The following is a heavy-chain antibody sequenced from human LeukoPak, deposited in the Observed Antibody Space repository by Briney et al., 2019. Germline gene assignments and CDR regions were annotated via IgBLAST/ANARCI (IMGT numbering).Heavy chain of an antibody. CDR3: ARDRHIAAAVYYYYMDV. CDR2: ISAYNGNT. V-gene: IGHV1-18*01. J-gene: IGHJ6*03. D-gene: IGHD6-13*01. CDR1: GYTFTSYG. Sequence: ASVKVSCKASGYTFTSYGISWLRQAPGQGLEWMGWISAYNGNTNYAQKLQGRVTITTDTSTSTAYMEVRSLRSDDTAVYYCARDRHIAAAVYYYYMDVWGKGTPVTVSS.